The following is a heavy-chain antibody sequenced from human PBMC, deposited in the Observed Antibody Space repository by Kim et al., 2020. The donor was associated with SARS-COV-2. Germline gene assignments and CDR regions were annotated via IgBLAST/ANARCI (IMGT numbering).Heavy chain of an antibody. CDR3: AKTSVAGTMVDY. D-gene: IGHD6-19*01. V-gene: IGHV4-39*01. CDR1: GGSISSSSYY. Sequence: SETLSLTCTVSGGSISSSSYYWGWIRQPPGKGLEWIGSIYYSGSTYYNPSLKSRVTISVDTSKNQFSLNLSSVTAADTAVYYCAKTSVAGTMVDYWGQGTLVTVSS. CDR2: IYYSGST. J-gene: IGHJ4*02.